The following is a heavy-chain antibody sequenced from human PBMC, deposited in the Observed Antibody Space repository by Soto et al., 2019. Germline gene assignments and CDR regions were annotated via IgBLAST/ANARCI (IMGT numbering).Heavy chain of an antibody. CDR2: IYTSGST. Sequence: QVQLQESGPGLVKPSETLSLTCTVSGGSISSYYWSWIRQPAGKGLEWIGRIYTSGSTNYNPSLKSRVTMSVDTSKNQFSLKLSSVTAADTAVYYCARGGCSSTSCYLEMDVWGQGTTVTVSS. J-gene: IGHJ6*02. V-gene: IGHV4-4*07. CDR1: GGSISSYY. D-gene: IGHD2-2*01. CDR3: ARGGCSSTSCYLEMDV.